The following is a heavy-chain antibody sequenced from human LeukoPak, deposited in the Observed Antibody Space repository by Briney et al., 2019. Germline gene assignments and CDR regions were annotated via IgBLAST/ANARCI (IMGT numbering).Heavy chain of an antibody. CDR3: ARDHNSWFDP. V-gene: IGHV3-53*01. CDR2: IYSGGST. J-gene: IGHJ5*02. Sequence: GGSLRLSCAASGFTVSSNYMSWVRQAPGKGLEWVSVIYSGGSTYYADSVKGRFTISRDNSKNTLYLQMNCLRAEDTAVYYCARDHNSWFDPWGQGTLVTVSS. CDR1: GFTVSSNY.